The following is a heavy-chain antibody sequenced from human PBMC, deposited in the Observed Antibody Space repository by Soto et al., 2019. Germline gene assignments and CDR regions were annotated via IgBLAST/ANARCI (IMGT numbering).Heavy chain of an antibody. CDR2: IYNSGST. V-gene: IGHV4-4*08. J-gene: IGHJ6*02. D-gene: IGHD3-10*01. CDR3: ARDLRFRGFYGMDV. CDR1: GGSISGYY. Sequence: SETLSLTCTVPGGSISGYYWIWMRQPPGKGLEWIGYIYNSGSTNYNPALKSRVTISVDTSKNQFSLKLSSVTAADTAVYYCARDLRFRGFYGMDVGGQGTTVTSP.